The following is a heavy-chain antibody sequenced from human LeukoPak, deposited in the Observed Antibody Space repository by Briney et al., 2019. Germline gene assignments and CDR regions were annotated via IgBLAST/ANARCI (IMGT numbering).Heavy chain of an antibody. CDR2: IYSSGST. V-gene: IGHV4-61*01. CDR3: ARGSSWAYYYYYMDV. CDR1: GGSVSSGSYY. D-gene: IGHD6-13*01. Sequence: SETLSLTRTVSGGSVSSGSYYCSWIRQPPGKGLEWIGYIYSSGSTNYNPSLKSRVTISVDTSKNQFSLKLSSVTAADSAVYYCARGSSWAYYYYYMDVWGKGTTVTVSS. J-gene: IGHJ6*03.